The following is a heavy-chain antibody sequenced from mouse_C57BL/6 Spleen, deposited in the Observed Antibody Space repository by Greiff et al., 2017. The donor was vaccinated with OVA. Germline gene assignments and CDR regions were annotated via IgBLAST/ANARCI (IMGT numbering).Heavy chain of an antibody. CDR3: ARGGAYGYDGGYARDY. J-gene: IGHJ4*01. CDR2: IYPGSGST. D-gene: IGHD2-2*01. V-gene: IGHV1-55*01. Sequence: QVQLKQPGAELVKPGASVKMSCKASGYTFTSYWITWVKQRPGQGLEWIGDIYPGSGSTNYNEKFKSKATLTVDPSSSTAYMQLSSLTSEDSAVYYWARGGAYGYDGGYARDYWGQGTSVTVSS. CDR1: GYTFTSYW.